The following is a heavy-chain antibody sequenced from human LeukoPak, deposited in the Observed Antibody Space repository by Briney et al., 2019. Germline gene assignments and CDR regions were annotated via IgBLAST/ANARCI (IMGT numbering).Heavy chain of an antibody. J-gene: IGHJ4*02. V-gene: IGHV3-23*01. CDR3: AKDPYYYGSSGYYYPTFFDY. CDR2: ISGSGGST. D-gene: IGHD3-22*01. Sequence: PGGSLKLSCAASGFAFSSHAMSWVRQAPGKGLEWVSAISGSGGSTYYADSVKGRFTISRDNSKNTLYLQMNSLRAEDTAVYYCAKDPYYYGSSGYYYPTFFDYWGQGTLVTVSS. CDR1: GFAFSSHA.